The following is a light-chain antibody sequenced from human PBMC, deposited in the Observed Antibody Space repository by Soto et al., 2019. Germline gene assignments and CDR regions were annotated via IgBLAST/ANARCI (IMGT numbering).Light chain of an antibody. CDR2: GAS. V-gene: IGKV3-20*01. CDR1: LSVSSSY. CDR3: QQYGHT. Sequence: EIVLTQSPGTLSLSPGERATLSCRASLSVSSSYLAWYQQKPGQAPRLLIYGASSRATGIPDRFSGSGSGTDFTLTISRLEPEDFAVYYCQQYGHTFGPGTKVDIK. J-gene: IGKJ3*01.